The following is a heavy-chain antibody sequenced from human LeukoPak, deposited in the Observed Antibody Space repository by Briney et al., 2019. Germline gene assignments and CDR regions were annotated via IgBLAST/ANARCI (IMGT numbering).Heavy chain of an antibody. CDR1: GINLRCSG. D-gene: IGHD6-13*01. CDR2: IQNDGSDK. CDR3: AREGGRAVPGRFDQ. Sequence: TGGSRRLSCAASGINLRCSGMHSVRQAPGKGLEWVTFIQNDGSDKYYAASVKGRFTISRDNSKNTVYLHMASLRAVDTALYYCAREGGRAVPGRFDQWGQGTLVTVSS. V-gene: IGHV3-30*02. J-gene: IGHJ4*02.